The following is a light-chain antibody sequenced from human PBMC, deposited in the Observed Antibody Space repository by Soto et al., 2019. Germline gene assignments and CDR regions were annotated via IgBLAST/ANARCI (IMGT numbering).Light chain of an antibody. Sequence: QSVLTQPASVSGSPGQSITISCTGTNNDVGGYNYVSWYQQHPGKTPKVMIYEVSNRPSGVSNRFSGSKSGNTASLTISGLQAEDEAHYYCSSYTGTSTPIVFGGGTKVTVL. V-gene: IGLV2-14*01. CDR3: SSYTGTSTPIV. CDR1: NNDVGGYNY. CDR2: EVS. J-gene: IGLJ2*01.